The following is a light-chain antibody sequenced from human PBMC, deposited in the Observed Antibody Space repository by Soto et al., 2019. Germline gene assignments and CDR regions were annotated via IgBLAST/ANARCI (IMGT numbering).Light chain of an antibody. J-gene: IGLJ1*01. CDR2: EVN. CDR1: SSDIGVYNY. V-gene: IGLV2-14*01. Sequence: QSALTQPASVSGSPGQSITFSCTGTSSDIGVYNYVSWYQQHPGKAPKLMIYEVNNRPSGVSNRFSGSKFGNTASLTISGLQAEDEADYYCRSYTTSNTYVFGTGTKLTVL. CDR3: RSYTTSNTYV.